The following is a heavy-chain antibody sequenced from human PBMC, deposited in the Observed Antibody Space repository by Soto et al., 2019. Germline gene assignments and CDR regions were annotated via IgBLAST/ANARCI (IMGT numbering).Heavy chain of an antibody. V-gene: IGHV3-48*01. Sequence: EVQLVESGGGLVQPGGSLRLSCAASGFTFSSYSMNWVRQAPGKGLEWVSYISSSSSTIYYADSVKGRFTISRDNAKNSLYLQMNSLRAEDTAVYYCAGAVVPAAIFNYYYYMDVWGKGTTVTVSS. D-gene: IGHD2-2*01. CDR1: GFTFSSYS. CDR2: ISSSSSTI. CDR3: AGAVVPAAIFNYYYYMDV. J-gene: IGHJ6*03.